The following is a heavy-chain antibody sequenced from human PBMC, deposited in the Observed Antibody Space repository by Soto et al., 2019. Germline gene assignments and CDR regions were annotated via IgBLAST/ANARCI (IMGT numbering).Heavy chain of an antibody. J-gene: IGHJ5*02. CDR2: IYPGDSDT. V-gene: IGHV5-51*01. CDR1: GYSFTSYW. Sequence: PRESLKISCKGSGYSFTSYWIGWVRQMPGKGLEWMGIIYPGDSDTRYSPSFQGQVTISADKSISTAYLQWSRLKASDTAMYYCASTSIAAAGKECNWYDPWGQGSRGIVS. CDR3: ASTSIAAAGKECNWYDP. D-gene: IGHD6-13*01.